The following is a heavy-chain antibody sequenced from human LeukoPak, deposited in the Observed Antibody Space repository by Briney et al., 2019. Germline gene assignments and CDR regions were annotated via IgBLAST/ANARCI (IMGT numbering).Heavy chain of an antibody. J-gene: IGHJ4*02. CDR1: GFTFSSYA. V-gene: IGHV3-23*01. CDR2: ISGSGGST. D-gene: IGHD6-6*01. Sequence: GGSLRLSCAASGFTFSSYAMSWVRQAPGKGLEWVSAISGSGGSTYYADSVKGRFTISRDNSKNTLYLRMNSLRAEDTAVYYCAKVDRVKAARPDKRYFDYWGQGTLVTVSS. CDR3: AKVDRVKAARPDKRYFDY.